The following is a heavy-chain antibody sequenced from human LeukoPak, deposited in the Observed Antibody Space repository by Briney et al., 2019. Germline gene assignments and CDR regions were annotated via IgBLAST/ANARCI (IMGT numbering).Heavy chain of an antibody. CDR3: ARDQRVGTIRLVAAGTFDY. Sequence: PGGSLRLSCAASGFTFSSYAMHWVRQAPGKGLEWVAVISYDGSNKYYADSVKGRFTISRDNSKNTLYLQMNSLRAEDTAVYYCARDQRVGTIRLVAAGTFDYWGQGTLVTVSS. V-gene: IGHV3-30-3*01. J-gene: IGHJ4*02. CDR2: ISYDGSNK. CDR1: GFTFSSYA. D-gene: IGHD6-13*01.